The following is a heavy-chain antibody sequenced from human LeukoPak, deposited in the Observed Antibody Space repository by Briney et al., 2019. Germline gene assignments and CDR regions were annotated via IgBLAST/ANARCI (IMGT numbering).Heavy chain of an antibody. CDR2: ISYDGSNK. J-gene: IGHJ4*02. V-gene: IGHV3-30*18. D-gene: IGHD4-17*01. CDR1: GFTFSSYG. Sequence: GGSLRLSCAASGFTFSSYGMHWVRQAPGKGLEWVAVISYDGSNKYYADSVKGRFTISRDNSRNTLYLQMNSLRGEDTAVYYCAKLGTTSVTTGYWGQGTLVTVSS. CDR3: AKLGTTSVTTGY.